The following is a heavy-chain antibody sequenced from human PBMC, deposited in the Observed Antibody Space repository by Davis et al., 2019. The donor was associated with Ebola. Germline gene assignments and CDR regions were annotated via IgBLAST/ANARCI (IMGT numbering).Heavy chain of an antibody. CDR1: GGSISSGGYS. D-gene: IGHD3-22*01. CDR2: IYHSGST. Sequence: SETLSLTCAASGGSISSGGYSWSWIRQPPGKGLEWIGYIYHSGSTYYNPSLKSRVTISVDTSKNQFSLKLSSVTAADTAVYYCARGRTMMYFWGQGTLVTVSS. CDR3: ARGRTMMYF. J-gene: IGHJ4*02. V-gene: IGHV4-30-2*01.